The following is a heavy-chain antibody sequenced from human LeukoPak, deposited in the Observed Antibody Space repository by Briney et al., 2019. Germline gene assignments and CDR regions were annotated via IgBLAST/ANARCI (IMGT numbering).Heavy chain of an antibody. J-gene: IGHJ4*02. Sequence: SETLSLTRTVSGDSINNNYWTWVRQPPGKGLECIGYIFSSGSTNYNPSLKSRVTMSVDTSKNQFSLKVTSVTAADTALYYCARGSITMIADYWGQGTLVTVSS. V-gene: IGHV4-59*01. D-gene: IGHD3-22*01. CDR1: GDSINNNY. CDR3: ARGSITMIADY. CDR2: IFSSGST.